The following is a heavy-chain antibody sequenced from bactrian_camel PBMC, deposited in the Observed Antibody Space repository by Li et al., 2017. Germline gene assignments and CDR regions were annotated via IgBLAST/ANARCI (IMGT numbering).Heavy chain of an antibody. CDR1: ICGDGMCC. CDR3: AASRIGRNNRLTGIQGLSTKAYNY. Sequence: HVQLVESGGGSVQSGGSLRLSCVASICGDGMCCMAWFRQAPGKQREGVGFIDSDGHTSYADFVKGRFTISQDHAKNTLYLQMNTLQPEDTAMYYCAASRIGRNNRLTGIQGLSTKAYNYWGPGTQVTVS. V-gene: IGHV3S53*01. J-gene: IGHJ4*01. D-gene: IGHD6*01. CDR2: IDSDGHT.